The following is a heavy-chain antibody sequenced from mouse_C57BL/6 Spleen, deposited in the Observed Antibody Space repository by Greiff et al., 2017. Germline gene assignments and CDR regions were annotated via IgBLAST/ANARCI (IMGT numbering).Heavy chain of an antibody. Sequence: VQVVESGPELVKPGASVKISCKASGYSFTSYYIHWVKQRPGQGLEWIGWIYPGSGNTKYNEKFKGKATLTADTSSSTAYMQLSSLTSEDSAVYYCARRGPTTVGYFDVWGTGTTVTVSS. CDR2: IYPGSGNT. CDR1: GYSFTSYY. D-gene: IGHD1-1*01. V-gene: IGHV1-66*01. J-gene: IGHJ1*03. CDR3: ARRGPTTVGYFDV.